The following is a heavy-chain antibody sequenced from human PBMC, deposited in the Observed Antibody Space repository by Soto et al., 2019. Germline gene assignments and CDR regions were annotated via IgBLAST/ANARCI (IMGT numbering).Heavy chain of an antibody. CDR3: ARGVIH. CDR1: GCSLSRGGFY. Sequence: SENPSPTSPFSGCSLSRGGFYWSWIRQHPGKGLEWIGYIYYSGSTYYNPSLKSRVTISVDTSKNQFSLKLSSVTAADTAVYYCARGVIHWGQGTLVTVSS. V-gene: IGHV4-31*03. D-gene: IGHD2-21*01. J-gene: IGHJ4*02. CDR2: IYYSGST.